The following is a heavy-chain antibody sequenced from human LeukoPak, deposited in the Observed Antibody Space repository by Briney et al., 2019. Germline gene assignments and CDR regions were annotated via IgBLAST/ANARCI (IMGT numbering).Heavy chain of an antibody. Sequence: ASVSVSCTASGYTFTVYYMHWVRQAPGQGLEWMGWINPNSGGTNYAQKFQGRVTMTRDTSISTAYMELSRLRSDDTAVYYCARTRTVVVPAAIRYWGQGTLVTVSS. CDR3: ARTRTVVVPAAIRY. J-gene: IGHJ4*02. CDR1: GYTFTVYY. V-gene: IGHV1-2*02. CDR2: INPNSGGT. D-gene: IGHD2-2*02.